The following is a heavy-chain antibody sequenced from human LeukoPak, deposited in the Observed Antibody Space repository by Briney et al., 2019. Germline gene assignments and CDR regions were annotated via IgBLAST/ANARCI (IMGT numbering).Heavy chain of an antibody. J-gene: IGHJ4*02. CDR1: GYTFTGYY. CDR3: ARSWIGGAVAGKGEFDY. V-gene: IGHV1-2*02. Sequence: GASVKVSCKASGYTFTGYYMHWVRQAPGQGLEWMGWINPNSGGTNYAQKFQGRVTMTRDTSISTAYMELSRLRSDDTAVYYCARSWIGGAVAGKGEFDYWGQGTLVTVSS. D-gene: IGHD6-19*01. CDR2: INPNSGGT.